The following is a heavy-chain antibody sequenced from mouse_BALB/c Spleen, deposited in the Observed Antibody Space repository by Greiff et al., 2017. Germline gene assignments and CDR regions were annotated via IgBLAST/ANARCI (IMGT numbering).Heavy chain of an antibody. J-gene: IGHJ4*01. CDR1: RYTFTDYA. CDR3: ARERRYYGKGAMDY. D-gene: IGHD1-1*01. V-gene: IGHV1-67*01. CDR2: ISTYYGNT. Sequence: QVQLQQSGPELVRPGVSVKISCTGSRYTFTDYAMHWVKQSHAKSLEWIGVISTYYGNTNYNQKFKGKATMTVDTSSSTAYMELARLTSEDSAVYYCARERRYYGKGAMDYWGQGTSVTVSS.